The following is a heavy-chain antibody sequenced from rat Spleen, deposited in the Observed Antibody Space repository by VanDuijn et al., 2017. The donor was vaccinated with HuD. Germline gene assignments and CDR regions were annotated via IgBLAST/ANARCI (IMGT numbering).Heavy chain of an antibody. CDR1: GFTFSDHY. CDR2: ISYDGSST. D-gene: IGHD1-1*01. J-gene: IGHJ1*01. Sequence: EVHLVESDGGLVQPGRSLKLSCVASGFTFSDHYMAWVRQAPTKGLEWVATISYDGSSTYYRDSVKGRFTISRDNAKSTQYLQMDSLRSEDTATYYCARHRVVPGWYFDFWGPGTMVTVSS. V-gene: IGHV5-29*01. CDR3: ARHRVVPGWYFDF.